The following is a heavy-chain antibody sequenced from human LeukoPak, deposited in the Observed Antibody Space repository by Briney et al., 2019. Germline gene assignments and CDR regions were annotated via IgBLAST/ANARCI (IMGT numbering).Heavy chain of an antibody. CDR2: IWYDGSNK. CDR1: GFTFSSYG. Sequence: GGSLRLSCAASGFTFSSYGMHWVRQAPGKGLEWVAVIWYDGSNKYYADSVKDRFTISRDNSKNTLYLQMNSLRAEDTAVYYCARDWRTTVTTVWYFDLWGRGTLVTVSS. J-gene: IGHJ2*01. D-gene: IGHD4-17*01. CDR3: ARDWRTTVTTVWYFDL. V-gene: IGHV3-33*01.